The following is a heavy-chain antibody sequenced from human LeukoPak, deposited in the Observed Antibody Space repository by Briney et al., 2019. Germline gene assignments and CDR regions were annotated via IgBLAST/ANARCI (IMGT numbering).Heavy chain of an antibody. V-gene: IGHV4-31*03. CDR1: GGSISSGGYY. CDR3: ARGFGGVVTQHLDY. CDR2: IYYSGNT. J-gene: IGHJ4*02. Sequence: PSETLSLTCTVSGGSISSGGYYWSWIRQHPGEGLEWIGYIYYSGNTYYNPSLRSRVIISVDTSKNQFSLKLSSVTAADTAVYYCARGFGGVVTQHLDYWGQGTLVTVPS. D-gene: IGHD3-3*01.